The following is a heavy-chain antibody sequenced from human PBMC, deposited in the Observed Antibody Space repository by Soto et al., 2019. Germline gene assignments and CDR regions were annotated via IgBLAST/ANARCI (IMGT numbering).Heavy chain of an antibody. Sequence: SVKVSCKASGGTFSSYAISWVRQAPGQGLEWMGGIIPIFGTANYAQKFQGRVTITADESTSTAYMELSSLRSEDTAVYYCATPRVTRTDDAFDIRGQGTMVTVSS. D-gene: IGHD4-17*01. CDR3: ATPRVTRTDDAFDI. J-gene: IGHJ3*02. V-gene: IGHV1-69*13. CDR2: IIPIFGTA. CDR1: GGTFSSYA.